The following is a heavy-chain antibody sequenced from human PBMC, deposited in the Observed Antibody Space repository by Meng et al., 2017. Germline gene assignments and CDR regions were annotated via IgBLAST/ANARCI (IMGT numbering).Heavy chain of an antibody. CDR3: ARADRSWRRVWVGFYYYYYGMAV. CDR2: IGTAGDT. Sequence: GESLKISCAASGFTFSSYDMHWVRQATGKGLEWVSAIGTAGDTYYPGSVKGRFTISRENAKNSLYLQMNSLRAGDTAVYYCARADRSWRRVWVGFYYYYYGMAVWGQGNTV. D-gene: IGHD1-26*01. V-gene: IGHV3-13*01. CDR1: GFTFSSYD. J-gene: IGHJ6*02.